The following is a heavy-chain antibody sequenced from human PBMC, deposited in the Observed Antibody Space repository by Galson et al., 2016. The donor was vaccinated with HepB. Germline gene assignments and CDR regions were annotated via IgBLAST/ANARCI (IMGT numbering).Heavy chain of an antibody. Sequence: SLRLSCAASGFTFSSYGMNWVRQAPGKGLEWVAVISYDGSKKYYADSAKGRFTISRDNSKNTLYLQMNSLRAEDTAVYYCANLRSGSYAFDIWGQGTMVTVSS. J-gene: IGHJ3*02. CDR2: ISYDGSKK. CDR3: ANLRSGSYAFDI. CDR1: GFTFSSYG. V-gene: IGHV3-30*18. D-gene: IGHD3-22*01.